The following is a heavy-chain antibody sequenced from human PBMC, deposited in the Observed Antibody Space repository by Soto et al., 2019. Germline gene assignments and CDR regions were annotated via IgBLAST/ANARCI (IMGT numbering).Heavy chain of an antibody. CDR1: GDTFTSYY. V-gene: IGHV1-46*01. Sequence: QVQLVQSGAEVKKPGASVKISCKASGDTFTSYYMHWVRQAPGQGLEWMGIINPSGDTSYAQKFQGRVTMTRDTSTSTVYMELSSLRSEHTAVYYCARVYCSGGGCYGIDYWGQGTLVTVSS. D-gene: IGHD2-15*01. J-gene: IGHJ4*02. CDR2: INPSGDT. CDR3: ARVYCSGGGCYGIDY.